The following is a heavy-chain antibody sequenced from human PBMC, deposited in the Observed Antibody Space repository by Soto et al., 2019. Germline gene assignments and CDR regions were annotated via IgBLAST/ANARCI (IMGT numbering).Heavy chain of an antibody. J-gene: IGHJ4*02. D-gene: IGHD6-6*01. Sequence: GGSLRLSCAGSGFLFSDAWMNWVRQVPGKGLEWVAILWFDASNKYYADSVKGRFTISRDNSKNTLYLQMNSLRVEDTAVYYCVRGHHPSYYFDSWGQGTLVTVSS. CDR3: VRGHHPSYYFDS. V-gene: IGHV3-33*08. CDR2: LWFDASNK. CDR1: GFLFSDAW.